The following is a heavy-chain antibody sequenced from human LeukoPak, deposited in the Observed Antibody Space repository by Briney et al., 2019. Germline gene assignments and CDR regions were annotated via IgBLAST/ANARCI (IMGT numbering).Heavy chain of an antibody. CDR1: GGSISDGTYF. CDR2: IYYSGNT. D-gene: IGHD5-18*01. V-gene: IGHV4-39*01. J-gene: IGHJ4*02. CDR3: ASPQRGHSYGYAGPFDY. Sequence: SETPSLICTVSGGSISDGTYFWGWIRQPPGKGLEWIGSIYYSGNTYYNPSLKSRVTISVDTSKNQFSLKLSSVTAADTAVYYCASPQRGHSYGYAGPFDYWGQGTQFTVSS.